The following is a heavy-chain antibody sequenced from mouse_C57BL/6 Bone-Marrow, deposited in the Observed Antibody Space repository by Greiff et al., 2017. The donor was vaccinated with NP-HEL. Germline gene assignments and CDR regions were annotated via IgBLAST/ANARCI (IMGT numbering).Heavy chain of an antibody. J-gene: IGHJ4*01. V-gene: IGHV1-82*01. CDR3: ARRNYGSTPMDY. Sequence: VQLQQSGPELVKPGASVKISCKASGYAFSSSWMNWGKQRPGKGLEWIGRIYPGDGDTNYNGKFKGKATLTADKSSSTAYMQLSSLTSEDSAVYFCARRNYGSTPMDYWGQGTSVTVSS. D-gene: IGHD1-1*01. CDR1: GYAFSSSW. CDR2: IYPGDGDT.